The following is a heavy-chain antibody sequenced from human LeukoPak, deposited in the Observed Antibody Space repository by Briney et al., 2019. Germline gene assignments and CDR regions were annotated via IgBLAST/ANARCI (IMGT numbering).Heavy chain of an antibody. CDR1: GYSFTTYD. V-gene: IGHV1-8*01. D-gene: IGHD3-16*02. CDR2: MNPNSGNI. Sequence: ASVTVSCKASGYSFTTYDIDWVRQATGQGLEWMGWMNPNSGNIGYAQRFQGRVTMTRDTSISTAYMELSRLRSDDTAVYYCARAPRYYDYVWGSYRVPHFDYWGQGTLVTVSS. CDR3: ARAPRYYDYVWGSYRVPHFDY. J-gene: IGHJ4*02.